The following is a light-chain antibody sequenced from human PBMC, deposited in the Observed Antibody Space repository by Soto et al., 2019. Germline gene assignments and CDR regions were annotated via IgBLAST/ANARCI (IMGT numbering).Light chain of an antibody. CDR2: EVS. J-gene: IGLJ1*01. CDR3: SSYAGNNNYV. V-gene: IGLV2-8*01. CDR1: SRDVGDYNY. Sequence: QSALTQSPSASGSPGQSVTISCTGTSRDVGDYNYVSWYQQHPGKAPKLMSYEVSKRPSGVPDRFSGSKSGNTASLTVYGLQAEDEADYYCSSYAGNNNYVFGTGTKVTVL.